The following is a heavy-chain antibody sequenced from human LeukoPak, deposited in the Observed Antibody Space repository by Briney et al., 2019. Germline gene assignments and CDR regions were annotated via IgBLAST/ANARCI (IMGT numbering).Heavy chain of an antibody. CDR2: INHSGST. Sequence: SETLSLTCTVSGGSISSYYWTWIRQPPKKGLEWIGEINHSGSTSYNPSLKSRVTVSVDSSKNQSSLKLSSVTAADTAVYYCARGLGSWYNYWGQGTLVTVSS. CDR1: GGSISSYY. V-gene: IGHV4-34*01. J-gene: IGHJ4*02. CDR3: ARGLGSWYNY. D-gene: IGHD6-13*01.